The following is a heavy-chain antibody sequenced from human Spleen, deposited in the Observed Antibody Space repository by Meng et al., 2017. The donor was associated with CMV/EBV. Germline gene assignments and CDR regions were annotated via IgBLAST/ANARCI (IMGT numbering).Heavy chain of an antibody. V-gene: IGHV1-46*01. Sequence: ASVKVSCKASGYTFTSYYMHWVRQAPGQGLEWMGIINPSGGSTSYAQKFQGRVTMTEDRSTDTVYMEVSSLRSEDTAVYYCAATHYSIKHYYAMDFWGQGTAVTVSS. CDR1: GYTFTSYY. CDR3: AATHYSIKHYYAMDF. CDR2: INPSGGST. J-gene: IGHJ6*02. D-gene: IGHD3-10*01.